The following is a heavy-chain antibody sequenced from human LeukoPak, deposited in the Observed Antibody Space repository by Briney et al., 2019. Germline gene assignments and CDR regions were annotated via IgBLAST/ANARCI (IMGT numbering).Heavy chain of an antibody. Sequence: GASVKVSCKASGGTFSSYAISWVRQAPGQGLEWMGGIIPIFGTANYAQKFQGRVTITADKSTSTAYMELSSLRSEDTAVYYCARAPLYYYGSGSYSNYWFDPWGQGTLVTVSS. V-gene: IGHV1-69*06. CDR2: IIPIFGTA. CDR3: ARAPLYYYGSGSYSNYWFDP. D-gene: IGHD3-10*01. J-gene: IGHJ5*02. CDR1: GGTFSSYA.